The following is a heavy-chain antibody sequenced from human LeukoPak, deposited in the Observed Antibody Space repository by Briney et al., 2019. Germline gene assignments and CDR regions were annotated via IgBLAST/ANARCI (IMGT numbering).Heavy chain of an antibody. CDR3: ARDRVVVVAATEEGWFDP. V-gene: IGHV1-18*01. CDR2: ISAYNGNT. J-gene: IGHJ5*02. Sequence: ASVKVSCKASGYTFTSYGISWVRQAPGQGLEWMGWISAYNGNTNYAQKLQGRVTMTTDTSTSTAYMELRSLRSDDTAVYYCARDRVVVVAATEEGWFDPWGQGTLVTVSS. CDR1: GYTFTSYG. D-gene: IGHD2-15*01.